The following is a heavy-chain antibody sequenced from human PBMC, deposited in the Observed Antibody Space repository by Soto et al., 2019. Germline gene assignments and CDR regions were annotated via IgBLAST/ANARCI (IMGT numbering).Heavy chain of an antibody. J-gene: IGHJ4*02. CDR2: IIPIFGTA. Sequence: SVKVSCKASGGTFSSYAISWVRQAPGQGLEWMGGIIPIFGTANYAQKFQGRVTITADESTSTAYMELSSLRSEDTAVYYCARAGNYDILTGPNDYWGQGTLVTV. D-gene: IGHD3-9*01. V-gene: IGHV1-69*13. CDR3: ARAGNYDILTGPNDY. CDR1: GGTFSSYA.